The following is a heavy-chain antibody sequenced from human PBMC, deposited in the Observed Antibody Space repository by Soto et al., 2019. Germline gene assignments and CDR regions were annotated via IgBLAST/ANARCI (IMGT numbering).Heavy chain of an antibody. V-gene: IGHV3-9*01. D-gene: IGHD2-15*01. Sequence: DVQLVESGGGLVQPGRSLRLSCAASGFTFDDYAMHWVRQAPGKGLEWVSGISWNSGSIGYADSVKGRFTISRDNAKKALYLQMNSLRAEDTALYYCAKGPHVVVVAGGPFDYWGQGTLVTVST. CDR1: GFTFDDYA. CDR2: ISWNSGSI. CDR3: AKGPHVVVVAGGPFDY. J-gene: IGHJ4*02.